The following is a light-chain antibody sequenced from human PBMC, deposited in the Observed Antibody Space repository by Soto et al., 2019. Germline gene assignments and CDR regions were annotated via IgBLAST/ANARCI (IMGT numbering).Light chain of an antibody. CDR2: GAT. Sequence: EILLTQSPATPSVSPGETATLSCRASQNVLSDLAWYQQKPGQAPRLLVYGATTRATDAPAKFRGSGSGTEFSLTISSLQSEDFATYYCQQYRRWPRTFGQGSKVEI. CDR3: QQYRRWPRT. V-gene: IGKV3-15*01. J-gene: IGKJ1*01. CDR1: QNVLSD.